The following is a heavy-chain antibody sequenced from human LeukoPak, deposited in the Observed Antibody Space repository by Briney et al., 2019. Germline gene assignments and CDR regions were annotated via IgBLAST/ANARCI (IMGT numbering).Heavy chain of an antibody. CDR2: ISDSGGRT. V-gene: IGHV3-23*01. J-gene: IGHJ4*02. Sequence: PGGSLRLSCAVSGITLSNYGLSWVRQAPGKGLEWVAGISDSGGRTNYADSVKGRFTISRYNPKNTLYLQMNSLGAEDTAVYFCAKRGVVIRVILVGFHKEAYYFDSWGQGALVTVSS. CDR3: AKRGVVIRVILVGFHKEAYYFDS. D-gene: IGHD3-22*01. CDR1: GITLSNYG.